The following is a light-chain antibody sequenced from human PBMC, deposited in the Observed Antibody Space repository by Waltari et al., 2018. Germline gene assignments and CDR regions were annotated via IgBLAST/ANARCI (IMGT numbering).Light chain of an antibody. CDR3: MQGASWPWT. CDR2: QVS. J-gene: IGKJ1*01. CDR1: QSLVLSDGNTY. Sequence: DVLMTQSPLSLPVTLGQPASISCRSSQSLVLSDGNTYLNWFQQRPGQSPRRLIYQVSKRDSGVPDRFSGSWSGTDFKLEISRVEADDVGDYYCMQGASWPWTFGQGTKVEIK. V-gene: IGKV2-30*01.